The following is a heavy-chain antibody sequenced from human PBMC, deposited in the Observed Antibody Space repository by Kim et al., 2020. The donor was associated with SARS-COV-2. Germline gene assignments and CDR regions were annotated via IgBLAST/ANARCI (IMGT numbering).Heavy chain of an antibody. J-gene: IGHJ4*02. Sequence: ASVKVSCKASGYTFTSYSMHWVRQAPGQRLEWMGWINAGNGNTKYSQKFQGRVTITRDTSASTAYMELSSLRSEDTAVYYCARLYYYDSIPDYWGQGTLVTVSS. CDR3: ARLYYYDSIPDY. V-gene: IGHV1-3*01. CDR1: GYTFTSYS. D-gene: IGHD3-22*01. CDR2: INAGNGNT.